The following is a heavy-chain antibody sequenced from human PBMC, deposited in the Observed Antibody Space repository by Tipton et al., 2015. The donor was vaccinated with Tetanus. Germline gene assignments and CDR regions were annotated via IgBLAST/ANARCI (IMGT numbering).Heavy chain of an antibody. D-gene: IGHD6-19*01. CDR3: ARIGWPQQNKPAFDI. CDR2: VHYSGST. Sequence: TLSLTCTVSGGSISSYYWTWIRQPPGRGLEWIGYVHYSGSTNYSPSLRSRVSLSVDTSKNQFSLNLSSVTAADTAVYYCARIGWPQQNKPAFDIWGQGTAVTVSS. V-gene: IGHV4-59*01. CDR1: GGSISSYY. J-gene: IGHJ3*02.